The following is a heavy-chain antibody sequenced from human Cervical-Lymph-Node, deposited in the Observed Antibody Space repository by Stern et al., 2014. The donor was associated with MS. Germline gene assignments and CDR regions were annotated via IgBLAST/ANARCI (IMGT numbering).Heavy chain of an antibody. V-gene: IGHV1-69*06. CDR1: GGV. J-gene: IGHJ5*02. D-gene: IGHD3-10*01. Sequence: QMQLVHSGADVKKPGSAVRVSCKASGGVSWLRQAPGQGLEYMGGIIRPVGTAHYAQRFQGRLTITADTSRNTTYMELRSLRSDDTAVYYCARGTGDNWFDPWGQGTLVSVSS. CDR3: ARGTGDNWFDP. CDR2: IIRPVGTA.